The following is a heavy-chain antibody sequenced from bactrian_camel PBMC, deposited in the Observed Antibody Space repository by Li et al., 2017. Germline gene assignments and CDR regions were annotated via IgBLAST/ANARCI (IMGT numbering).Heavy chain of an antibody. J-gene: IGHJ6*01. Sequence: HVQLVESGGGSVQAGGSLRLSCTPSGFTLHDSDMGWYRQAPGKEREGVATLYGDNAMIKYAVSVKERFTIARDIAKNRVYLQMNSLKPEDTAMYFCAASHRVTVSLHAEHFESWGQGTQVTVS. CDR2: LYGDNAMI. V-gene: IGHV3S63*01. D-gene: IGHD3*01. CDR3: AASHRVTVSLHAEHFES. CDR1: GFTLHDSD.